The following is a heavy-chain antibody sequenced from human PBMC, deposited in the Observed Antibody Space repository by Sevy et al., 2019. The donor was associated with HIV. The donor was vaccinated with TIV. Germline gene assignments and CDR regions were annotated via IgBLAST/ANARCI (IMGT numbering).Heavy chain of an antibody. V-gene: IGHV3-33*01. CDR2: IWYDGSNK. Sequence: GGSLRLSCAASGFTFSSYGMHWVRQAPGKGLEWVAVIWYDGSNKYYADSVKGRFTISRDNSKNTLYLQMNSLRAEDTAGYYCAREGTYYYDGSGYVDYWGQGTLVTVSS. D-gene: IGHD3-22*01. J-gene: IGHJ4*02. CDR3: AREGTYYYDGSGYVDY. CDR1: GFTFSSYG.